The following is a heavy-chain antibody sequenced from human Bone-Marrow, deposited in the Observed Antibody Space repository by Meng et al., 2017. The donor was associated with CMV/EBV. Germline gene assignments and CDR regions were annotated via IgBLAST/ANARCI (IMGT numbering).Heavy chain of an antibody. Sequence: SVKVSCKASGGTFSSYAISWVRQAPGQGLEWMGGIIPIFGTANYAQKFQGRVTITTDESTSTAYMELSSLRSEDTAVYYCAGTLFRAYYYYGMDVWGQGTTVTVSS. CDR1: GGTFSSYA. CDR2: IIPIFGTA. J-gene: IGHJ6*02. D-gene: IGHD2-21*01. CDR3: AGTLFRAYYYYGMDV. V-gene: IGHV1-69*05.